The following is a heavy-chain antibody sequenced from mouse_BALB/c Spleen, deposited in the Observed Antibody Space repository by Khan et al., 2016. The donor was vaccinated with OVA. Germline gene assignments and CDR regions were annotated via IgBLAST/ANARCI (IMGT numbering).Heavy chain of an antibody. D-gene: IGHD1-1*01. CDR3: ARSDYGSTCTMDY. V-gene: IGHV1-76*01. CDR1: GYIFTSYW. Sequence: VQLKQPGAELVRPGASVKLSCKTSGYIFTSYWIHWVKQRSGQGLEWIARIYPGTGSTYYNEKFKDTATLTADKSSSTAYMQLSSLKSEDSAVYFWARSDYGSTCTMDYWGQGTSVTVAS. CDR2: IYPGTGST. J-gene: IGHJ4*01.